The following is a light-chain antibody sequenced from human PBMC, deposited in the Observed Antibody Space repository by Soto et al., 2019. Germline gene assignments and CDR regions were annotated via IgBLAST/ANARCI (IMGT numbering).Light chain of an antibody. Sequence: QSALTQPASVSGSPGQSITISCTGTSSDVGAYNYVSWYQQHPGKAPKLMIYEVSYRPSGVSDRFSGSRSGNTASLTISGLQAEDESDYYCSSYTSGTTLYVFGTGTKVTVL. J-gene: IGLJ1*01. CDR1: SSDVGAYNY. CDR3: SSYTSGTTLYV. CDR2: EVS. V-gene: IGLV2-14*01.